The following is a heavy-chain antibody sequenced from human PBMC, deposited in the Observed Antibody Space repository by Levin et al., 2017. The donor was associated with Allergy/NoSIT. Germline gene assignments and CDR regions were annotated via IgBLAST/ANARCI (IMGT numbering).Heavy chain of an antibody. CDR1: GYTFTSYG. V-gene: IGHV1-18*01. CDR2: ISGYNGKT. Sequence: GESLKISCKASGYTFTSYGISWVRQAPGQGLEWMAYISGYNGKTYYAQNLQGRVTTTTDTSTSTAYLELKSLRSDDTAVYYCARDRGTSMVIDYWGQGTLVTVSS. J-gene: IGHJ4*02. CDR3: ARDRGTSMVIDY. D-gene: IGHD5-18*01.